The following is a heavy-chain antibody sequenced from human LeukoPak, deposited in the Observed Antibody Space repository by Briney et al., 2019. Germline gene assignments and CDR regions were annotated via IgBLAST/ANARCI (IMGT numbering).Heavy chain of an antibody. Sequence: PGRSLRLSCAASGFTFSSYAMHWVRQAPGKGLEWVAVISYDGSNKYYADSVKGRFTISRDNSRNTLYLQMNSLRAEDTAVYYCARSRTTQGYFDLWGRGTLVTVSS. CDR2: ISYDGSNK. CDR1: GFTFSSYA. CDR3: ARSRTTQGYFDL. J-gene: IGHJ2*01. D-gene: IGHD2-15*01. V-gene: IGHV3-30-3*01.